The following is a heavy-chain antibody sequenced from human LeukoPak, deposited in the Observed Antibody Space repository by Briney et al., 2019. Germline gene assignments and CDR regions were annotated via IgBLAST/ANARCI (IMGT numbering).Heavy chain of an antibody. J-gene: IGHJ3*02. CDR2: IIPIFGTA. CDR1: GGTFSSYA. Sequence: WASVKVSCKASGGTFSSYAISWVRQAPGQGLEWMGGIIPIFGTANYAQKFQGRVTITADKSTSTAYMELSSLRSEDTAMYYCARGYSGYDLYAFDIWGQGTMVTVSS. D-gene: IGHD5-12*01. V-gene: IGHV1-69*06. CDR3: ARGYSGYDLYAFDI.